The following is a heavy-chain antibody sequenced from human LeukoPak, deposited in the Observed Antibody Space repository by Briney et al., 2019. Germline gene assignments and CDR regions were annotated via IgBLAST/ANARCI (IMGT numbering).Heavy chain of an antibody. CDR2: IYYSGST. D-gene: IGHD1-7*01. CDR1: GGSISSSSYY. V-gene: IGHV4-39*01. Sequence: SETLSLTCTVSGGSISSSSYYWGWIRQPPGKGLEWIGSIYYSGSTYYNPSLKSRVTISVDTSKNQFSLKLSSVTAADTAAYYCARQSTGTIPFDYWGQGTLVTVSS. J-gene: IGHJ4*02. CDR3: ARQSTGTIPFDY.